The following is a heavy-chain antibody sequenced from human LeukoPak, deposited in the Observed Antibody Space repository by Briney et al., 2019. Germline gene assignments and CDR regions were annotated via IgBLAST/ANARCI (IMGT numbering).Heavy chain of an antibody. CDR1: GFTFSDYY. V-gene: IGHV3-11*06. CDR3: ASQAVAGTLGYYYGMDV. CDR2: ISSSSSYT. J-gene: IGHJ6*02. D-gene: IGHD6-19*01. Sequence: PGGSLRLSCAASGFTFSDYYMSWIRQAPGKGLEWVSYISSSSSYTNYADSLKGRFTISRDNAKNSLYLQMNSLRAEDTAVYYCASQAVAGTLGYYYGMDVWGQGTTVTVSS.